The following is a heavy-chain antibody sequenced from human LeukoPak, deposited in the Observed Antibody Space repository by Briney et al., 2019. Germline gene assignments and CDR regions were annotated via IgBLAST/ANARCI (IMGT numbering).Heavy chain of an antibody. CDR1: GFSLSTSGVG. CDR2: IYWDDDK. CDR3: AHRLVGGYTGHAFDI. V-gene: IGHV2-5*02. Sequence: SGPTLVKPTQILTLSCTFSGFSLSTSGVGVGWVRQPPGKALEWLALIYWDDDKRCSPSLKSRLTITKDTSKNQVVLTMTNMDPVDTATYYCAHRLVGGYTGHAFDIWGQGTMVTVSS. J-gene: IGHJ3*02. D-gene: IGHD3-22*01.